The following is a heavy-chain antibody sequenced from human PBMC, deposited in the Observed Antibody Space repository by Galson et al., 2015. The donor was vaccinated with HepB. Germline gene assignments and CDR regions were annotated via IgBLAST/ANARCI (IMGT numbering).Heavy chain of an antibody. CDR1: GYIFTRYT. D-gene: IGHD5-24*01. J-gene: IGHJ4*02. V-gene: IGHV1-18*01. CDR2: ISAYNGNP. Sequence: SVKVSCKASGYIFTRYTISWVRQAPGQGLEWMGWISAYNGNPGYEQKSQGRVTVTTDTSTSTAYLDLRSLRSDDTAVYYCARVGMATIGGPTFDYWGQGTLVTVSS. CDR3: ARVGMATIGGPTFDY.